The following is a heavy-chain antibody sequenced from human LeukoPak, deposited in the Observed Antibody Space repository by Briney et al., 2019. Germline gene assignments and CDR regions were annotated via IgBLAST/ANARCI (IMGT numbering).Heavy chain of an antibody. CDR3: ARDLTGRSWFDP. CDR1: GGSISSYY. D-gene: IGHD1-1*01. V-gene: IGHV4-59*01. Sequence: SETLSLTCTVSGGSISSYYWSWIRQPPGKGLEWIGYISYSGSTDYNPSLKSRVSISVDTSKSQFSLKLSSVTAADTALYYCARDLTGRSWFDPWGQGTLVTVSS. J-gene: IGHJ5*02. CDR2: ISYSGST.